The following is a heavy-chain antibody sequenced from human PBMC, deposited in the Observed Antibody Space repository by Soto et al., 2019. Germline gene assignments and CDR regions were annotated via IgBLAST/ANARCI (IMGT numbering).Heavy chain of an antibody. Sequence: VGSLRLSCVSSVCIFSDYAMTCVRQAPGKGLQWVATISASGGNIEYADSLKGRFTISRDNSKNSVYLQLSGLTADDTAVHYCAKVAGGLGYFDLWGRGTLVSVS. J-gene: IGHJ2*01. CDR1: VCIFSDYA. CDR2: ISASGGNI. CDR3: AKVAGGLGYFDL. V-gene: IGHV3-23*01. D-gene: IGHD3-16*01.